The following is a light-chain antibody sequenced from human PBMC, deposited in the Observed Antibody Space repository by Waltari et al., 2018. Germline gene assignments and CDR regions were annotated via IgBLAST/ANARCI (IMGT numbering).Light chain of an antibody. V-gene: IGKV1-6*01. J-gene: IGKJ4*01. Sequence: IQMTQSPSALFASVGDRVTISCRASQNIYGDLAWYQQKPGKAPKLLIYSASSLQSGIPSRFSGSGSGTDFTLIISSLQPEDSAAYFCQHYYEIPLTFGGGTKVEIK. CDR2: SAS. CDR1: QNIYGD. CDR3: QHYYEIPLT.